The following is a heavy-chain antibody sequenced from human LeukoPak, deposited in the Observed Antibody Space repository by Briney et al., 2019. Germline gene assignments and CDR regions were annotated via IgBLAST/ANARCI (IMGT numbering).Heavy chain of an antibody. J-gene: IGHJ4*02. CDR3: AKRGVVIRVILVGFHKAAYYFES. D-gene: IGHD3/OR15-3a*01. V-gene: IGHV3-23*01. CDR1: GITLSNYG. Sequence: GGSLRLSCADSGITLSNYGMSWVRQAPGKGLEWVAGISDSGGSTNYADSVKGRFTISRDNPKNTLYLQMNSLRAEDTAVYFCAKRGVVIRVILVGFHKAAYYFESWGQGALVTVSS. CDR2: ISDSGGST.